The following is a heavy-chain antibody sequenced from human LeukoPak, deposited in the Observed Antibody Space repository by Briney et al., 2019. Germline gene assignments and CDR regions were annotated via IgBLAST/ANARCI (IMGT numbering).Heavy chain of an antibody. V-gene: IGHV3-66*01. Sequence: GGSLRLSCAASGFTVSSNSMSWVRQAPGKGRECVSVIYSGGSTYYADSVKGRFTISRDNSKNTLYLQMNSLRAEDTAVYYCARYSTGGRLDYWGQGTLVTVSS. J-gene: IGHJ4*02. CDR1: GFTVSSNS. D-gene: IGHD2-15*01. CDR3: ARYSTGGRLDY. CDR2: IYSGGST.